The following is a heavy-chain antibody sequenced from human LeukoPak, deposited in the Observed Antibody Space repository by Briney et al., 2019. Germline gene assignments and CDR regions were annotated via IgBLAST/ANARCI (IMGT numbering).Heavy chain of an antibody. D-gene: IGHD3-10*01. V-gene: IGHV3-23*01. CDR1: GFTFSSYA. CDR2: ISGSGGST. J-gene: IGHJ4*02. CDR3: AKDGARYYYGSGSYSQHYYFDY. Sequence: GGSLRLSCAASGFTFSSYAMSWVRQAPGKGLGWVSAISGSGGSTYYADSVKGRFTISRDNSKNTLYLQMNSLRAEDTAVYYCAKDGARYYYGSGSYSQHYYFDYWGQGTLVTVSS.